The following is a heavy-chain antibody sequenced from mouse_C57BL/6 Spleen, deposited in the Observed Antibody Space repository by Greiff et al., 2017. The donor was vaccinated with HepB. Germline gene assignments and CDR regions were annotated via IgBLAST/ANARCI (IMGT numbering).Heavy chain of an antibody. J-gene: IGHJ1*03. CDR3: TRTGTGYFDV. Sequence: QVQLKESGAELVRPGASVTLSCKASGYTFTDYEMHWVKQTPVHGLEWIGAIDPETGGTAYNQKFKGKAILTADKSSSTAYMELRSLTSEDSAVYYCTRTGTGYFDVWGTGTTVTVSS. CDR1: GYTFTDYE. CDR2: IDPETGGT. D-gene: IGHD3-3*01. V-gene: IGHV1-15*01.